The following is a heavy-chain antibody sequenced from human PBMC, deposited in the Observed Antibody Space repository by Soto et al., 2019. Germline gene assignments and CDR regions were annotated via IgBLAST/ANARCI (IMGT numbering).Heavy chain of an antibody. CDR1: GFTFSSYS. D-gene: IGHD3-16*02. V-gene: IGHV3-48*01. CDR2: ISSSSSTI. CDR3: ARDMYYDYIWGSYRRADNYFDY. Sequence: GGSLRLSCAASGFTFSSYSMNWVRQAPGKGLEWVSYISSSSSTIYYADSVKGRFTISRDNAKNSLYLQMNSLRAEDTAVYYCARDMYYDYIWGSYRRADNYFDYWGQGTLVTVSS. J-gene: IGHJ4*02.